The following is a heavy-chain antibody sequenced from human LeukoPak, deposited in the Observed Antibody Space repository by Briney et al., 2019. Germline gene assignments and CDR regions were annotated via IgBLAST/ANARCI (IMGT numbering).Heavy chain of an antibody. J-gene: IGHJ4*02. CDR1: GITLSNSA. V-gene: IGHV3-23*01. CDR2: ISRSGDRT. Sequence: GGSLRLSCAASGITLSNSAMSWVRQAPGKGLEWVSAISRSGDRTFYADSVKGRFTISRDSSIDTLFLQMNSLRAEDTAVYFCAKELRPNDYWGQGTLVTVSS. CDR3: AKELRPNDY. D-gene: IGHD2-15*01.